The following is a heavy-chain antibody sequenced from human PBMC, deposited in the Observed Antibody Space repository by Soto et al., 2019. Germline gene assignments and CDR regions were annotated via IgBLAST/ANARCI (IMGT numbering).Heavy chain of an antibody. CDR1: GFTFSSYS. CDR2: ISSSSSYI. J-gene: IGHJ5*02. D-gene: IGHD3-16*01. Sequence: EVQLVESGGGLVKPGGSLRLSCAASGFTFSSYSMNWVRRAPGKGLEWVSSISSSSSYIYYADSVKGRFTISRDNAKNSLYLLMNSLRADDTAVYYCARDYAVNTFFRWFDPWGQGTLVTVSS. CDR3: ARDYAVNTFFRWFDP. V-gene: IGHV3-21*01.